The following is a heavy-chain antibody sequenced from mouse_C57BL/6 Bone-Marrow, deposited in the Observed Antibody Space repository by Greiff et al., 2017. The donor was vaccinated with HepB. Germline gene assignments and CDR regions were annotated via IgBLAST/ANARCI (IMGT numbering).Heavy chain of an antibody. J-gene: IGHJ3*01. CDR1: GYTFTSYW. CDR3: ARGGLYDGYYAWFAD. CDR2: IDPSDSET. D-gene: IGHD2-3*01. V-gene: IGHV1-52*01. Sequence: QVHVKQPGAELVRPGSSVKLSCKASGYTFTSYWMHWVKQRPIQGLEWIGNIDPSDSETHYKQKFTDKATLTVDKSSSTAYMQISSLTSEDSAVYYCARGGLYDGYYAWFADWGQGTLVTVSA.